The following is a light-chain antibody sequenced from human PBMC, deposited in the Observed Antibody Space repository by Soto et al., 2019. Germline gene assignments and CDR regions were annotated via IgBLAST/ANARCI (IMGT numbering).Light chain of an antibody. CDR2: GTS. Sequence: EIVMTQSPATLSLSPGERATLSCRASQSVNSNLAWYQQKAGQAPRLLIYGTSTRATDIPARFSGSGSGTDFTLTISSLQFEDFAVYYCQQYNNWPRTFGQGTKVDIK. CDR3: QQYNNWPRT. V-gene: IGKV3-15*01. J-gene: IGKJ1*01. CDR1: QSVNSN.